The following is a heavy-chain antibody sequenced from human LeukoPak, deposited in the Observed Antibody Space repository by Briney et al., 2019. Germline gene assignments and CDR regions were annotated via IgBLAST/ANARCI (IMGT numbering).Heavy chain of an antibody. V-gene: IGHV4-59*01. CDR3: ARDFGPLTGDRSWYFDL. D-gene: IGHD7-27*01. CDR2: IYYSGST. J-gene: IGHJ2*01. Sequence: SETLSLTCTVSGGSISSYYRSWIRQPPGKGLAWIGYIYYSGSTNYNPSLKSRVTISVDTSKNQFSLKLSSVTAADTAVYYCARDFGPLTGDRSWYFDLWGRGTLVTVSS. CDR1: GGSISSYY.